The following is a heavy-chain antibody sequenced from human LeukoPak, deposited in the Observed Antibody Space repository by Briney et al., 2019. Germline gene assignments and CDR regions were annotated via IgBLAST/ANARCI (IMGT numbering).Heavy chain of an antibody. CDR2: IYYSGST. J-gene: IGHJ5*02. CDR1: GGSIGSYY. V-gene: IGHV4-59*01. Sequence: PSETLSLTCTVSGGSIGSYYWSWIRQPPGKGLEWIGYIYYSGSTNYNPSLKSRVTISVDTSKNQFSLKLGSVSAADTAVYYCARVSSTDFYDNRGWFDPWGQGTLVTVSS. CDR3: ARVSSTDFYDNRGWFDP. D-gene: IGHD3-22*01.